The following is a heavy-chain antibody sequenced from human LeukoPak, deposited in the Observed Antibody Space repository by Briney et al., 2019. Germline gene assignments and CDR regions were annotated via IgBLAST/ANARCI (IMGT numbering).Heavy chain of an antibody. J-gene: IGHJ4*02. CDR3: ARLRKSGGSFCD. D-gene: IGHD2-15*01. CDR1: GGSISSYY. V-gene: IGHV4-59*08. Sequence: SETLSLTCTVSGGSISSYYWSWIRQPPGKGLEWIGYIYYSGSTNYNPSLKSRVTISVDTSKNQFSLKLSSVTAADTAVYYCARLRKSGGSFCDWGQGTLVTVSS. CDR2: IYYSGST.